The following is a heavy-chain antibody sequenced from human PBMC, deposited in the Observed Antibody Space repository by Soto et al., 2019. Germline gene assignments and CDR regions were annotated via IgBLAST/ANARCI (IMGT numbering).Heavy chain of an antibody. CDR1: GGTFSSYA. D-gene: IGHD3-22*01. J-gene: IGHJ5*02. V-gene: IGHV1-69*13. CDR2: IIPIFGTA. Sequence: GASVKVSCKASGGTFSSYAISWVRQAPGQGLEWMGGIIPIFGTANYAQKFQGRVTITADESTSTAYMELSSLRSEDTAVYYCASLGYYDSSGYYSGSDNYWFDPWGQGTLVTVSS. CDR3: ASLGYYDSSGYYSGSDNYWFDP.